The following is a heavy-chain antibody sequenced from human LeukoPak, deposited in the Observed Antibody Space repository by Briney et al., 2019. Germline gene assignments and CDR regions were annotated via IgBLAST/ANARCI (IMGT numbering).Heavy chain of an antibody. V-gene: IGHV4-39*01. D-gene: IGHD3-16*02. CDR3: ARHELSKLAGAFDI. Sequence: SETLSLTCTVSGGSISSYYWGWIRQPPGKGLEWIGSIYYSGSTYYNPSLKSRVTISVDTSKNQFSLKLSSVTAADTAVYYCARHELSKLAGAFDIWGQGTMVTVSS. J-gene: IGHJ3*02. CDR2: IYYSGST. CDR1: GGSISSYY.